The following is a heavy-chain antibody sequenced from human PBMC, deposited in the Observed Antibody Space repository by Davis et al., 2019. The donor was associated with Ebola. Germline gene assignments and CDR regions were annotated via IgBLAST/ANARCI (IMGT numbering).Heavy chain of an antibody. CDR2: INSDGSST. CDR1: GFTFSSYW. CDR3: AARNNWFDP. D-gene: IGHD6-6*01. J-gene: IGHJ5*02. V-gene: IGHV3-74*01. Sequence: GESLKISCAASGFTFSSYWMHWVRQAPGKGLVWVSRINSDGSSTSYADSVKGRFTISRDTAKNTLYLQMNSLRAEDTAVYYCAARNNWFDPWGQGTLVTVSS.